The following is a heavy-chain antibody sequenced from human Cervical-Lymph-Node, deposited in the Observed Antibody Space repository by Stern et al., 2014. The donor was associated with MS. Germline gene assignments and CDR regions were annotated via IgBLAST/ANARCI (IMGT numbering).Heavy chain of an antibody. J-gene: IGHJ2*01. CDR3: ARDPSTTASDWFFDL. CDR1: GGAVSDYY. CDR2: ISDTGTT. V-gene: IGHV4-59*02. Sequence: QVQLQDSGPGLVKPSETLSLTCTVSGGAVSDYYWTWIRQRPGKGLEWIGHISDTGTTNYNPSLHSRVTITLDTSQNQVSLRLRSVTAADTAVYYCARDPSTTASDWFFDLWGRGSLVTVSS. D-gene: IGHD2-21*02.